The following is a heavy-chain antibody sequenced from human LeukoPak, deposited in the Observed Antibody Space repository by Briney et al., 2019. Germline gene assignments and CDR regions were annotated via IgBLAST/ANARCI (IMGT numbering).Heavy chain of an antibody. CDR2: INHSEST. V-gene: IGHV4-34*01. D-gene: IGHD2-15*01. CDR3: ARGRGSGGNRYYYYGMDV. CDR1: GGSFSGYY. Sequence: PSETLSLTCAVYGGSFSGYYWSWIRQPPGKGLEWIGEINHSESTNYNPSLKSRVTISVDTSKNQFSLKLSSVTAADTAVYYCARGRGSGGNRYYYYGMDVWGQGTTVTVSS. J-gene: IGHJ6*02.